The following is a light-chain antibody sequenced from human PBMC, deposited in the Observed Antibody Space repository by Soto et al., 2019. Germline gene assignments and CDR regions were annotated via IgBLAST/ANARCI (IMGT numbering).Light chain of an antibody. V-gene: IGKV1-9*01. CDR1: QGISSY. J-gene: IGKJ4*01. CDR2: DAS. CDR3: QQVNVYPST. Sequence: IPFTPFPFPLSASLGGRGTLTCRASQGISSYLGWYQQKPGKAPNLLIYDASTLHSGVPSRFSGGGSGTDFTLTISSLQPEDFATYYCQQVNVYPSTFGGGTKVDIK.